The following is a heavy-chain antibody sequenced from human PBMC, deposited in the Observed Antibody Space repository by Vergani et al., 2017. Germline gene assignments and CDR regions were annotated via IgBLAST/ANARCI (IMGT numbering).Heavy chain of an antibody. D-gene: IGHD3-3*01. V-gene: IGHV3-7*01. CDR1: GFTFSSYW. CDR2: IKQDGSEK. CDR3: AREDYDVWSGSNWFDP. Sequence: EVQLVESGGGLVQPGGSLRLSCAASGFTFSSYWMSWVRQAPGKGLEWVANIKQDGSEKYYVDSVKGRFTISRDNAKNSLYLQMNSLRAEDTAVYYCAREDYDVWSGSNWFDPWGQGTLVTVSS. J-gene: IGHJ5*02.